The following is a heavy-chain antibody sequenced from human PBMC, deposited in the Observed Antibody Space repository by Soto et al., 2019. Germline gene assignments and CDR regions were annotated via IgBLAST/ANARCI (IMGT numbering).Heavy chain of an antibody. CDR3: ARGGYSNSWRFDY. CDR1: GDTFTNYA. D-gene: IGHD2-21*01. V-gene: IGHV1-69*01. CDR2: FRPFVEAA. J-gene: IGHJ4*02. Sequence: QLRLVQSGAEVRKPGSSVKVSCKAPGDTFTNYAISWLRLVAGQGLEWMGGFRPFVEAADLAQKFRGRLTITADASTSTAYMEFSDLRSEDTAIYYCARGGYSNSWRFDYWGQGALITVS.